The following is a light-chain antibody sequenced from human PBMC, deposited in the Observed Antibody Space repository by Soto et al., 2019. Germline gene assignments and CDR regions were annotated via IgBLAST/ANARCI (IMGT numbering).Light chain of an antibody. V-gene: IGKV3-20*01. CDR2: GAS. Sequence: EIVLTQSPDTLSLSPGESATLSCRASQSVSNNYLAWYQQKPGRAPRLLIYGASSRATGIPDRFSGSGSGTDFTLTINRLEPEDFAVFYCQQYDDSITFGQGTRLEIE. CDR1: QSVSNNY. CDR3: QQYDDSIT. J-gene: IGKJ5*01.